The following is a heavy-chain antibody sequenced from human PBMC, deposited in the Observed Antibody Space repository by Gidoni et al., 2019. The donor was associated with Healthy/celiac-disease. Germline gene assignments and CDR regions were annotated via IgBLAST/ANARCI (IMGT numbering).Heavy chain of an antibody. CDR3: ARAQTGGMDV. CDR2: INPTSGGT. Sequence: QVQLVQSGAEVKKPGAAVKVSCKATGYTFTGYSMHRVRQAPGQGLEWMGWINPTSGGTNYAQKFQGWVTMTRDTSSSTAYMELSRLRSDDTAVYYCARAQTGGMDVWGQGTTVTVSS. J-gene: IGHJ6*02. V-gene: IGHV1-2*04. D-gene: IGHD3-10*01. CDR1: GYTFTGYS.